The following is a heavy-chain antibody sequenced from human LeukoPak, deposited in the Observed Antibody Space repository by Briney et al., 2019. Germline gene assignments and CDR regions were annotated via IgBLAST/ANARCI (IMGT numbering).Heavy chain of an antibody. CDR2: IKQDASEK. CDR1: GFTVSSYW. V-gene: IGHV3-7*01. D-gene: IGHD3-3*01. CDR3: ARVPTTYYDFWSGSNDY. Sequence: RGFLRLSRAAAGFTVSSYWMSWVRQAPGKWREWVATIKQDASEKYYVDSVKGRFTISRDNAKNSLYLQMNSLRAEDTAVYYCARVPTTYYDFWSGSNDYWGQGTLVTVSS. J-gene: IGHJ4*02.